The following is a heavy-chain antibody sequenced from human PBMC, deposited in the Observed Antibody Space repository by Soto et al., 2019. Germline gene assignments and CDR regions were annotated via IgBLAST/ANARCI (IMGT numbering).Heavy chain of an antibody. Sequence: QVQLQESGPGLVKPSETLSLTCTVSGGSVSSGSYYWSWIRQPPGKGLEWIGYIYYSGSTNYNPSLKSRVTISVDTSKNQFSLKLSSVTAADTAVYYCARAPKYNWFDPWGQGTLVTVSS. CDR3: ARAPKYNWFDP. V-gene: IGHV4-61*01. CDR1: GGSVSSGSYY. CDR2: IYYSGST. J-gene: IGHJ5*02.